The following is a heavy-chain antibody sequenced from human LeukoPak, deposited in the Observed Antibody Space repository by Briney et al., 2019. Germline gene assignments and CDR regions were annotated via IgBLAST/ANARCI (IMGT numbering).Heavy chain of an antibody. CDR3: ASTTGVVPAALGHMDV. CDR2: IYHSGST. Sequence: PSETLSLTCAVSGYSISSGYYWGWIRQPPGKGLEWIGSIYHSGSTYYNPSLKSRVTISGDTSKNQFSLKLSSVTAADTAVYYCASTTGVVPAALGHMDVWGKGTTVTVSS. D-gene: IGHD2-2*01. V-gene: IGHV4-38-2*01. J-gene: IGHJ6*03. CDR1: GYSISSGYY.